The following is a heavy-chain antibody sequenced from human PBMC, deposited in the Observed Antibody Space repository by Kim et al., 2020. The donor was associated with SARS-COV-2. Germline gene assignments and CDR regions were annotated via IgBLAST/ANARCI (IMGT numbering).Heavy chain of an antibody. J-gene: IGHJ4*02. D-gene: IGHD3-22*01. CDR3: ARHLDDSSGYYLDY. V-gene: IGHV4-39*01. Sequence: NPSLKSRVTISVDTSKNQFSLKLSSVTAADTAVYYCARHLDDSSGYYLDYWGQGTLVTVSS.